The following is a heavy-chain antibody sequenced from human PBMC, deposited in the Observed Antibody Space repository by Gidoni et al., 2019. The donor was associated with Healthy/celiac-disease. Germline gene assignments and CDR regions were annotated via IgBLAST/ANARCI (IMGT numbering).Heavy chain of an antibody. V-gene: IGHV1-18*01. CDR1: GYTFTGYG. CDR2: ISAYNGNT. CDR3: ARKGAMERDGYNWGLDY. D-gene: IGHD5-12*01. Sequence: QVQLVQSGAEVKKPGASVKVSCKASGYTFTGYGISWVRQAPGQGLEWMGWISAYNGNTNYAQKLQGRGTMTTDTSTSTAYMELRSLRSDDTAVYYCARKGAMERDGYNWGLDYWGQGTLVTVSS. J-gene: IGHJ4*02.